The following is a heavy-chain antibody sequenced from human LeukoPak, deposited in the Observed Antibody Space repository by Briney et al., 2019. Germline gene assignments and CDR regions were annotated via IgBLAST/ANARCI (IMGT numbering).Heavy chain of an antibody. CDR3: AREGGIVLMVHGTSSLGELNSDFDY. D-gene: IGHD2-8*01. V-gene: IGHV3-7*01. Sequence: GGSLRLSCVASGFTFSSRDWMTWVRQAPGKGLEWVANIKQDGSEKNYVDSVKGRFTISRDNAKNSVDLQMNSLRVEDTAVYYCAREGGIVLMVHGTSSLGELNSDFDYWGQGTLVTVSS. CDR2: IKQDGSEK. CDR1: GFTFSSRDW. J-gene: IGHJ4*02.